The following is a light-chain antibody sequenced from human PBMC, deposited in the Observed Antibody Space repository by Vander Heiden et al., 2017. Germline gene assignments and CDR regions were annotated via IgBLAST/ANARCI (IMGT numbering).Light chain of an antibody. V-gene: IGLV1-44*01. J-gene: IGLJ3*02. CDR3: AAWDDSLNGGV. CDR2: SNN. CDR1: SSTVGSTT. Sequence: QSVLTQPPSASGTPGQRAAISCSGRSSTVGSTTVNWYQQPPGTAHKLLFHSNNQRPSGVPDLFAGSKSGTSASLAISGLQSEEEADYYCAAWDDSLNGGVFGGGTKLTGL.